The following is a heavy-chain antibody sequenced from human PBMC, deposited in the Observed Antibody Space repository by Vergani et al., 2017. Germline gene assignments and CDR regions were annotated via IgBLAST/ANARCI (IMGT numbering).Heavy chain of an antibody. CDR1: GFTFSSYA. D-gene: IGHD3-22*01. J-gene: IGHJ4*02. CDR2: ISGSGGST. Sequence: EVQLLESGGGLVQPGGSLRLSCAASGFTFSSYAMSWVRQAPGKGLEWVSAISGSGGSTYYADSVKGRFTIYRDNSKNTLYLQMNSLRAEDTAVYYCAKDSGSSGYYPTGEFDYWGQGTLVTVSS. V-gene: IGHV3-23*01. CDR3: AKDSGSSGYYPTGEFDY.